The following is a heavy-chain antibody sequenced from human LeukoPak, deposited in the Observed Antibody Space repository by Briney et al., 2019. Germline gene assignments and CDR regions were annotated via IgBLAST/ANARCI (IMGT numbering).Heavy chain of an antibody. CDR1: GFTFSSYA. CDR3: AKGRGYDILTDFDY. V-gene: IGHV3-23*01. Sequence: GGSLRLSCAASGFTFSSYAMSWVRQAPGKGLEWVSAISGSGGSTYYADSVKGRFTISRDNSENTLYLQMNSLRAEDTAVYYCAKGRGYDILTDFDYWGQGTLVTVSS. D-gene: IGHD3-9*01. CDR2: ISGSGGST. J-gene: IGHJ4*02.